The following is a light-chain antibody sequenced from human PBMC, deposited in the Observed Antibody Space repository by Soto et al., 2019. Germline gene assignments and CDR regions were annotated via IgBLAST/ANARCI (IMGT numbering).Light chain of an antibody. CDR2: GNR. Sequence: QPVLTQPPSVSGAPGQRVTISCTGNNSNLGAGYDVHWHQQLPGAAPNLVIFGNRNRPSGVPERFSGSKSCTSASLAIIGLQAEDEADCYGRAYDYSVPASVFGGGTKVTVL. V-gene: IGLV1-40*01. CDR1: NSNLGAGYD. CDR3: RAYDYSVPASV. J-gene: IGLJ3*02.